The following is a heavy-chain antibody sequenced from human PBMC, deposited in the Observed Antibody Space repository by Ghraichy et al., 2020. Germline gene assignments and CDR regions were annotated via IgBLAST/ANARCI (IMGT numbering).Heavy chain of an antibody. CDR2: ISGSGGST. CDR1: GFTFSSYA. V-gene: IGHV3-23*01. CDR3: AKVYYDSSGYYYDAFDI. D-gene: IGHD3-22*01. J-gene: IGHJ3*02. Sequence: LSLTCAASGFTFSSYAMSWVRQAPGKGLEWVSAISGSGGSTYYADSVKGRFTISRDNSKNTLYLQMNSLRAEDTAVYYCAKVYYDSSGYYYDAFDIWGQGTMVTVSS.